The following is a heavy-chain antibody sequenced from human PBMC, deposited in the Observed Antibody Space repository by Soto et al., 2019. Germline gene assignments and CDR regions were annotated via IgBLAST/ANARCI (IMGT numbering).Heavy chain of an antibody. J-gene: IGHJ4*02. CDR3: ARGSYTSTWY. D-gene: IGHD6-13*01. Sequence: SQTLSLTCAISGDSLSSNTAAWSWIGQSPSRGLEWPGRTYYRSKWYYDYAASVTSRMTINPDTSKNQFSLQLNSVTPEDTAVYYCARGSYTSTWYWGQGTLVTVSS. CDR2: TYYRSKWYY. CDR1: GDSLSSNTAA. V-gene: IGHV6-1*01.